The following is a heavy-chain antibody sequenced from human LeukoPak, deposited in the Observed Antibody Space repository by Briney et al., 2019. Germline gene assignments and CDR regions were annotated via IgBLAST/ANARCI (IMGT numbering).Heavy chain of an antibody. V-gene: IGHV3-23*01. CDR3: AKARSGWYLFDY. D-gene: IGHD6-19*01. CDR2: ISASGGST. Sequence: PGGSLRLSCAASGFTFTNSAMGWVRQAPGKGLEWVSSISASGGSTYYADSVKGRFTISRDNSKNTLYLQMNSLRVEDTAIYNCAKARSGWYLFDYWGQETLVTVSS. CDR1: GFTFTNSA. J-gene: IGHJ4*02.